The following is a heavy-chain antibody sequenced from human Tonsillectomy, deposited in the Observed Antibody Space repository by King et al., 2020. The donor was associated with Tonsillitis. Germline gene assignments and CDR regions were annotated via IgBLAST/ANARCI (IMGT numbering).Heavy chain of an antibody. CDR3: VKPTYSSGWYGFDY. CDR2: IISNGDMP. D-gene: IGHD6-19*01. V-gene: IGHV3-64D*06. CDR1: GFTSSRYA. Sequence: VQLVESGGGLVQPGGSLRLSCSVSGFTSSRYAMYWVRHAPGRGLEDVAAIISNGDMPYYADSVKGGFTSSRDNSKNTMFLQMSSLRPEDTAVYYCVKPTYSSGWYGFDYWGQGTLVTVSS. J-gene: IGHJ4*02.